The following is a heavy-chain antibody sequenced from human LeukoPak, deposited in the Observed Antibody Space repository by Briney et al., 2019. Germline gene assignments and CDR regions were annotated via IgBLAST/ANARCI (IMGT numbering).Heavy chain of an antibody. J-gene: IGHJ4*02. CDR2: IFASGSTT. V-gene: IGHV3-23*05. Sequence: GGSLRLSCAASGFTFSGYAMNWVRQAPGKGLEWVSLIFASGSTTKYADSVKGRFTISRDNSKNTLYLQMNSLRAEDTAVYYCAKASTLTGYPTNFDYWGQGTLVTVSS. CDR1: GFTFSGYA. CDR3: AKASTLTGYPTNFDY. D-gene: IGHD3-9*01.